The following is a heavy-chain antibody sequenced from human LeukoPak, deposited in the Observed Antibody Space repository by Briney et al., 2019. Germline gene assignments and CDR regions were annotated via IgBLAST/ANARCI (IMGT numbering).Heavy chain of an antibody. CDR2: MSGKGRDI. J-gene: IGHJ4*02. CDR1: GYTFSDNY. CDR3: ARDPRTVQI. Sequence: GGSLRLSCAASGYTFSDNYMTWVRQSPGRCLEWLSYMSGKGRDIQYAHSVKGRFTISRDNAKNLLSLQMDSLRVEDTAIYYCARDPRTVQIWGQGTLVTVSS. D-gene: IGHD1-1*01. V-gene: IGHV3-11*04.